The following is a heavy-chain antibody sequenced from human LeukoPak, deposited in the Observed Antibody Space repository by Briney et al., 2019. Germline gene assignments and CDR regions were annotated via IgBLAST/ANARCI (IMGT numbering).Heavy chain of an antibody. V-gene: IGHV4-39*01. CDR3: ARQEGGGFGELLWDFDF. J-gene: IGHJ4*02. CDR2: IYYSGNT. D-gene: IGHD3-10*01. Sequence: SETQSRNCTVSGVAMRRSVNYWGWIRHPPGKGLEWIGSIYYSGNTYYNPSLKGRFTISVDTSKNQFSLKLSSVTAADTAVYYCARQEGGGFGELLWDFDFWGQGTLVTVSS. CDR1: GVAMRRSVNY.